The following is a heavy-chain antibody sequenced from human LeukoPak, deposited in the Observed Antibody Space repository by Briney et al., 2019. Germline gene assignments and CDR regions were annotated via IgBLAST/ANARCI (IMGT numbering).Heavy chain of an antibody. Sequence: PGGSLKLSCAASGFTFSGSAMHWVRQASGKGLEWVGRIRSKANSYATAYAASVKGRFTISRDDSKNTAYLQMNSLKTEDTAVYYCAKDLSIAARNFDYWGQGTLVTVSS. D-gene: IGHD6-6*01. CDR2: IRSKANSYAT. V-gene: IGHV3-73*01. CDR3: AKDLSIAARNFDY. CDR1: GFTFSGSA. J-gene: IGHJ4*02.